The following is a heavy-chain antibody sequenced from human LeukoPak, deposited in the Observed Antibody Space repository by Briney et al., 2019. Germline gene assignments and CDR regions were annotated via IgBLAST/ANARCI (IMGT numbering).Heavy chain of an antibody. CDR1: GYTLTSYY. CDR3: AREGYSYGLDY. Sequence: ASVKVSCKASGYTLTSYYMNWVRPAPGQGLEWMGIINPSGGSTSYAQKFQGRVTMTRDTSTSTVYMELSSLRSEDTAVYYCAREGYSYGLDYWGQGTLVTVSS. J-gene: IGHJ4*02. CDR2: INPSGGST. V-gene: IGHV1-46*01. D-gene: IGHD5-18*01.